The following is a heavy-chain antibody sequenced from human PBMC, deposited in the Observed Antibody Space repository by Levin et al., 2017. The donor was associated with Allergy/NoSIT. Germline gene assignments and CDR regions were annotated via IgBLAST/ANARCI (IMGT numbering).Heavy chain of an antibody. CDR1: GSRFPSSW. D-gene: IGHD1-1*01. Sequence: SLPLSCPGSGSRFPSSWIGWVRQMPGKGLEWMGIIYPGDSDTRYSPSFQGQVTISADKSISTAYLQWSSLKASDTAIYYCARRGTRDYYYYMDVWGKGTTVTVSS. CDR3: ARRGTRDYYYYMDV. CDR2: IYPGDSDT. J-gene: IGHJ6*03. V-gene: IGHV5-51*01.